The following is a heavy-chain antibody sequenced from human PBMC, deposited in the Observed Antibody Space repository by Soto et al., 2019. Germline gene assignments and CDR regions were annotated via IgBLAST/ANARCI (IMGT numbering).Heavy chain of an antibody. CDR3: ARGSNRIAVAPPRVYAAFDI. J-gene: IGHJ3*02. CDR2: INHSGST. CDR1: GGSFSGYY. Sequence: QVQLQQWGAGLLKPSETLSLTCAVYGGSFSGYYWSWIRQPPGKGLEWIGEINHSGSTNYNPSLTSRVTISVDTSKNQFSLKLSSVTAADTAVYYCARGSNRIAVAPPRVYAAFDIWGQGTMVTVSS. V-gene: IGHV4-34*01. D-gene: IGHD6-19*01.